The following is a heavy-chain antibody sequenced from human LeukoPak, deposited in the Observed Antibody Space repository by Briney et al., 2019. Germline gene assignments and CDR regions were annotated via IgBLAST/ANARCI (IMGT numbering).Heavy chain of an antibody. Sequence: GGSLRLSCAASGFDFSSNWMHWVRHAPGQGLVRVSRIKGDGISTNYADSVKGRFTISRDIAKNTLYLQMNSLRAEDTGVYYCAKDHYWSIDYWGRGTLVTVSS. D-gene: IGHD3-3*01. CDR1: GFDFSSNW. V-gene: IGHV3-74*01. CDR3: AKDHYWSIDY. J-gene: IGHJ4*02. CDR2: IKGDGIST.